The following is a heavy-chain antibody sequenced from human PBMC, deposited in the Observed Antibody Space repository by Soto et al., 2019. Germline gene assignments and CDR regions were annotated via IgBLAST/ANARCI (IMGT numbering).Heavy chain of an antibody. D-gene: IGHD3-9*01. CDR2: IYYSGST. V-gene: IGHV4-61*01. J-gene: IGHJ4*02. Sequence: SETLSLTCTVSGVSVSSASYYWSWIRQPPGKGLEWIGYIYYSGSTNYNPSLKSRVTISVDTSKNQFSLKLSSVTAADTAVYYCARVRYFDWLSGNYYFDYWGQGTLVTVSS. CDR3: ARVRYFDWLSGNYYFDY. CDR1: GVSVSSASYY.